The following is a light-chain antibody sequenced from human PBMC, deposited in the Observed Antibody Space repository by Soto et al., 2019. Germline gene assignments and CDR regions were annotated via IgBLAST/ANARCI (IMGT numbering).Light chain of an antibody. V-gene: IGKV3-20*01. CDR2: GAS. J-gene: IGKJ1*01. CDR1: QYISSK. Sequence: VLTQSPDSLSLSPGETATLSCRADQYISSKLAWYQQKPGQAPRLLFSGASSRATDTPDRFSGSGFGTDFTLIISRLETEDFAMYYCQQYGDSPWTFGQGTRVDLK. CDR3: QQYGDSPWT.